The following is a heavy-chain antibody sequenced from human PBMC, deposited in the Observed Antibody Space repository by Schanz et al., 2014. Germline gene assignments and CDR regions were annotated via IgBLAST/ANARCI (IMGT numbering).Heavy chain of an antibody. D-gene: IGHD4-17*01. CDR2: IIPVLAIA. CDR3: ARGYGDSPTDF. CDR1: GGTFSSYT. V-gene: IGHV1-69*02. J-gene: IGHJ4*02. Sequence: QVQLVQSGAEVKKPGSSVKVSCTASGGTFSSYTISCIRQAPGQGLEWMGRIIPVLAIADYAQKFQGRVTITADTATTTAYMELSGLRSEDTGVYYCARGYGDSPTDFWGQGTLVTVSS.